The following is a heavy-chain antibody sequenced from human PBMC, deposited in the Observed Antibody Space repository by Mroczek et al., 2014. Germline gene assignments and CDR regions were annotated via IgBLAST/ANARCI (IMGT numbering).Heavy chain of an antibody. CDR1: GGSISSGDYY. CDR3: ARDREYYDSSGYYRYYFDY. J-gene: IGHJ4*02. Sequence: VQLLETGPGLVKPSQTLSLTCTVSGGSISSGDYYWSWIRQPPGKGLEWIGYIYYSGSTYYNPSLKSRVTISVDTSKNQFSLKLSSVTAADTAVYYCARDREYYDSSGYYRYYFDYWGQGTLVTVSS. D-gene: IGHD3-22*01. V-gene: IGHV4-30-4*01. CDR2: IYYSGST.